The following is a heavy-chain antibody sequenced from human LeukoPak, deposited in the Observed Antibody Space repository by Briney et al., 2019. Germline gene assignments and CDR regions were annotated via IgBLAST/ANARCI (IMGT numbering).Heavy chain of an antibody. D-gene: IGHD3-22*01. J-gene: IGHJ3*02. CDR2: INHSGST. V-gene: IGHV4-34*01. CDR3: ARGYYDSSGYPDAFDI. Sequence: SETLSLTCAVYGGSFSGYYWSWIRQPPGKGLEWIGEINHSGSTNYNPSLKSRVTISVDTSKNQFSLKLSSVTAADTAVYYCARGYYDSSGYPDAFDIWGQGTMATVSS. CDR1: GGSFSGYY.